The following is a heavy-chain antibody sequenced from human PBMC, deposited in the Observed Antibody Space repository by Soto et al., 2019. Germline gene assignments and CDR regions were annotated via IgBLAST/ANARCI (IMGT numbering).Heavy chain of an antibody. CDR3: AREGIGVTMIVVVSVAFDI. V-gene: IGHV3-21*01. CDR2: ISSSSSYI. Sequence: EVQLVESGGGLVKPGGSLRLSCAASGFTFSSYSMNWVRQAPGKGLEWVSSISSSSSYIYYADSVKGRFTISRDNAKNSLYLQMNSLRAEDTAVYYCAREGIGVTMIVVVSVAFDIWGQGTMVTVSS. J-gene: IGHJ3*02. CDR1: GFTFSSYS. D-gene: IGHD3-22*01.